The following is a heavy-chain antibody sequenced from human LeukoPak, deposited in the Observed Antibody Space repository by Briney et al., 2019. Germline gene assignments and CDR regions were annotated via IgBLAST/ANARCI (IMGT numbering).Heavy chain of an antibody. J-gene: IGHJ3*02. V-gene: IGHV3-23*01. CDR2: ISGSGGST. Sequence: GGSLRLSCAASGFTFSSYAMSWVRQAPGKGLEWVSAISGSGGSTYYADSVKGRFTISRDNSKNTLYLQMNSLRAEDTAVYYCAKIRPNYPGYCSSTSCYLGAFDIWGQGTMVTVSS. D-gene: IGHD2-2*01. CDR3: AKIRPNYPGYCSSTSCYLGAFDI. CDR1: GFTFSSYA.